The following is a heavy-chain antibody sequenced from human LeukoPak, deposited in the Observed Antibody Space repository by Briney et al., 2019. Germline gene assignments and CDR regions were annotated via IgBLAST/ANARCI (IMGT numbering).Heavy chain of an antibody. V-gene: IGHV1-2*06. Sequence: ASVKVSCKASGYTFTGYYMHWVRQAPGQGLEWMGRINPNSGGTNYAQKFQGRVTMTRDTSISTAYMELSRLRSEDTAVYYCARDGGSGSYYTDYYYGMDVWGQGTTVTVSS. CDR1: GYTFTGYY. D-gene: IGHD3-10*01. CDR2: INPNSGGT. J-gene: IGHJ6*02. CDR3: ARDGGSGSYYTDYYYGMDV.